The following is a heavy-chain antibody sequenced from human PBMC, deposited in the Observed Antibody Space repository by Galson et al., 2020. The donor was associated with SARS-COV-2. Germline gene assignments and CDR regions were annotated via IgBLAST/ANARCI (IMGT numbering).Heavy chain of an antibody. J-gene: IGHJ4*02. CDR1: GGSISSGSYY. CDR2: MYTSGST. V-gene: IGHV4-61*02. Sequence: SETLSLTCTVSGGSISSGSYYWSWIRQPAGKGLEWIGRMYTSGSTNYNPSLMSRVTISVDTSKNQFSLKLSSVTAADTAVYYCARGGGYVSFDSWGQGTLVTVSS. D-gene: IGHD5-12*01. CDR3: ARGGGYVSFDS.